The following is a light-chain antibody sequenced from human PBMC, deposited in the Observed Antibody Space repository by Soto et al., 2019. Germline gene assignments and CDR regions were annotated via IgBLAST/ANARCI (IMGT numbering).Light chain of an antibody. J-gene: IGLJ2*01. Sequence: QSALTQPASVSGSPGQSITISCTGTSSDVGGYNYVSWYQQHPGKAPKLMIYDVSNRPSGVSNRFSGSRSGNTASLTISGLQAEDEAHYYCSSYTGSTTLVIFGGGTKLIVL. CDR1: SSDVGGYNY. CDR3: SSYTGSTTLVI. V-gene: IGLV2-14*03. CDR2: DVS.